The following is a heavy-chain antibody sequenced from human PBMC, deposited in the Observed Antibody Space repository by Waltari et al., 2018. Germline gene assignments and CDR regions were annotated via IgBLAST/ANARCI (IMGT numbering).Heavy chain of an antibody. CDR3: ARDEMHRTTWYHF. D-gene: IGHD6-13*01. V-gene: IGHV3-7*04. J-gene: IGHJ4*02. CDR2: RKQDGTEK. CDR1: GFTFSTFS. Sequence: EVQLVESGGGLVQPGGSLRLSCAVSGFTFSTFSMTWVRQAPGKGREWVDNRKQDGTEKYEVDAVKGRFSISRDNGKNLLYLHRNSLRADDTAVYYCARDEMHRTTWYHFWGQGTQVTVSS.